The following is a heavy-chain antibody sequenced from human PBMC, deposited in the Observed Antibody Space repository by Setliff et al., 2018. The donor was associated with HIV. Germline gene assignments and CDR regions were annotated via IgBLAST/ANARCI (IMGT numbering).Heavy chain of an antibody. D-gene: IGHD2-21*02. CDR3: ARDIGLSN. V-gene: IGHV1-8*03. J-gene: IGHJ4*02. CDR2: MNPDSGNT. CDR1: GYTFTSYY. Sequence: GASVKVSCKASGYTFTSYYMHWVRQAPGQGLEWMGWMNPDSGNTGYAQKFQGRVTITRDTSISTAYMELSSLRSEDTAVYYCARDIGLSNWGQGTLVTVSS.